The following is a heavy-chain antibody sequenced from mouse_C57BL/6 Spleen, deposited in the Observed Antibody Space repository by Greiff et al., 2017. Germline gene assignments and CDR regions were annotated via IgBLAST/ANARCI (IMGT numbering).Heavy chain of an antibody. CDR3: ATGGTMVTTNFDY. Sequence: EVQLQQSGPELVKPGASVKISCKASGYTFTDYYMNWVKQSHGKSLEWIGDINPNNGGTSYNQKFKGKATLTVDKSSSTAYMELRSLTSEDSAVYYCATGGTMVTTNFDYWGQGTTLTVSS. CDR2: INPNNGGT. J-gene: IGHJ2*01. V-gene: IGHV1-26*01. D-gene: IGHD2-2*01. CDR1: GYTFTDYY.